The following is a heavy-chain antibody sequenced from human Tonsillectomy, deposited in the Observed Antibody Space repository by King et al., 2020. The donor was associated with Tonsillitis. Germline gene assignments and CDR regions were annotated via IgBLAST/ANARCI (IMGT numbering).Heavy chain of an antibody. CDR3: ARGEGFDFDY. J-gene: IGHJ4*02. Sequence: QLVQSGAEVKKPGESLKISCKVSGYNFTTYWIGWVRQMPGKGLEWMGIIYPDDSDASYSPSFQGQVSMSADKSILTAYLQWSSLKASDTAIFYCARGEGFDFDYGGEGTLVTVSS. CDR1: GYNFTTYW. CDR2: IYPDDSDA. V-gene: IGHV5-51*01. D-gene: IGHD3-16*01.